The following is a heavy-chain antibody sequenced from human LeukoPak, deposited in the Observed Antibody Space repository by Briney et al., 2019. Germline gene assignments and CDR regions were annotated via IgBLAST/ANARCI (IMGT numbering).Heavy chain of an antibody. D-gene: IGHD1-14*01. CDR2: IGQDGGEK. CDR1: GFTFSNYW. V-gene: IGHV3-7*01. CDR3: ATETNGRHYDY. J-gene: IGHJ4*02. Sequence: PGGSLRLSCAVSGFTFSNYWMNWVRQAPGKGLEWVASIGQDGGEKSYVDSVKGRFTISRDNTKNSLYLQMSSLRAEDTAVYYCATETNGRHYDYWGRGTLLTVSS.